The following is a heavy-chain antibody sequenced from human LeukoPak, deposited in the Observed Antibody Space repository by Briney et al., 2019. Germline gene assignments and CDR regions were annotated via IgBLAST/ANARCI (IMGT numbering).Heavy chain of an antibody. V-gene: IGHV1-8*02. CDR2: MNPNSGNT. D-gene: IGHD6-19*01. J-gene: IGHJ6*03. CDR1: GYTFTGYY. CDR3: ARDLRYSSGWSASGMDV. Sequence: ASVKVSCKASGYTFTGYYMHWVRQATGQGLEWMGWMNPNSGNTGYAQKLQGRVSMTTDTSTSTAYMDLRSLRSDGTAVYYCARDLRYSSGWSASGMDVWGKGTTVTISS.